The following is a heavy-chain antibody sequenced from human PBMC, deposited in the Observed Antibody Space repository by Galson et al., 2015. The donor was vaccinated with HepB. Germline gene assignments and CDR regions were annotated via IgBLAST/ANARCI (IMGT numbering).Heavy chain of an antibody. CDR1: GYTFTSYY. CDR3: ARGPYTSIWYWFDP. V-gene: IGHV1-46*01. Sequence: QSGAEVKKPGESLRISCKASGYTFTSYYVHWVRQAPGRGLEWMGIINPSGGSTNYAQKFTGRVTMTTDTSTSTVYMELSRLTSDDPAVYYCARGPYTSIWYWFDPWGQGTLVTVSS. J-gene: IGHJ5*02. CDR2: INPSGGST. D-gene: IGHD6-13*01.